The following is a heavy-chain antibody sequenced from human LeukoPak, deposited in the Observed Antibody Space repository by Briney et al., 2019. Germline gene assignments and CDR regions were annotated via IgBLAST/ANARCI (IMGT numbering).Heavy chain of an antibody. CDR1: GFTFSNSA. D-gene: IGHD5-18*01. V-gene: IGHV3-23*01. CDR3: AKAAGRGYNYGDYFDY. CDR2: ISGSGGGT. J-gene: IGHJ4*02. Sequence: GGSLRLSCAASGFTFSNSAMSWVRQAPGKGLEWVSAISGSGGGTYYADSVKGRFTIPRDNSKNTLYVQMNSLRAADTAVYYCAKAAGRGYNYGDYFDYWGQGTLVTVSS.